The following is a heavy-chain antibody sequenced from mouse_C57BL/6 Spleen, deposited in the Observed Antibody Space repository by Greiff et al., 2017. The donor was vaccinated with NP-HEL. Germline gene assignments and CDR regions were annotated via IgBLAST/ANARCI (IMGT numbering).Heavy chain of an antibody. CDR1: GYSFTGYY. J-gene: IGHJ1*03. V-gene: IGHV1-42*01. CDR3: AAVVTGYWYFDV. CDR2: INPSTGGT. D-gene: IGHD4-1*01. Sequence: DVKLQESGPELVKPGASVKISCKASGYSFTGYYMNWVKQSPEKSLEWIGEINPSTGGTTYNQKFKAKATLTVDKSSSTAYMQLKSLTSEDSAVYYCAAVVTGYWYFDVWGTGTTVTVSS.